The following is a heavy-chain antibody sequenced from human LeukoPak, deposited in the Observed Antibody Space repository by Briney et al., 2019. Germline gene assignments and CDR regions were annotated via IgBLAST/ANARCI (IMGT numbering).Heavy chain of an antibody. D-gene: IGHD2-21*02. CDR1: GYTFTSYY. V-gene: IGHV1-46*01. CDR3: TRERYVYCGGDCYPDY. CDR2: INPSGGST. J-gene: IGHJ4*02. Sequence: ASVKVSCKASGYTFTSYYIHWVRQAPGQGLEWMGMINPSGGSTNYAQKFQGRITMTRDMSTSTFYMELSSLRSEDTAVYYCTRERYVYCGGDCYPDYWGQGTLVTASS.